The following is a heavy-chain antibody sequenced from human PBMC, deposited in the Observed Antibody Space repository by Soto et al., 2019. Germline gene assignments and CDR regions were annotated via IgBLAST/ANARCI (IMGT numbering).Heavy chain of an antibody. J-gene: IGHJ6*02. V-gene: IGHV3-30*18. D-gene: IGHD6-13*01. CDR2: ISYDGSNK. Sequence: VAVISYDGSNKYYADSVKGRFTISRDNSKNTLYLQMNSLRAEDTAVYYCAKSGRYSSSWYVDYYGMDVWGQGTTVTVSS. CDR3: AKSGRYSSSWYVDYYGMDV.